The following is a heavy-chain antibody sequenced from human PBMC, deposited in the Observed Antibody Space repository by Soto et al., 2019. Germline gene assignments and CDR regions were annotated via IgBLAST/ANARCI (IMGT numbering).Heavy chain of an antibody. V-gene: IGHV1-69*08. D-gene: IGHD5-12*01. J-gene: IGHJ6*03. CDR3: ARVTGGHDSGGNYMDV. Sequence: QVQLVQSGPEVKKPGSSVKVSCKTSGGTLSSYSISWVRQAPGQGLEWVGQIITFVGKANVAQQFQGRVTITSDRSTDTTYMELRRLTSDDTAVYYGARVTGGHDSGGNYMDVWGTGTTVTVSS. CDR1: GGTLSSYS. CDR2: IITFVGKA.